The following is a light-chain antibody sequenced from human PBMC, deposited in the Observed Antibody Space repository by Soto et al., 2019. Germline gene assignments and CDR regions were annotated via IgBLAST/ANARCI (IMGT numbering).Light chain of an antibody. V-gene: IGKV3-15*01. CDR3: QQYNNWPPIT. CDR2: GAS. J-gene: IGKJ5*01. Sequence: EIVMTQSPATLSVSPGERATLSCRASQSVSSSLAWYQQKPGQAPRLIIYGASTRATGIPARFSGSGSGTQFTLTISSLQSEDFAVYYCQQYNNWPPITFGQGTRLEIK. CDR1: QSVSSS.